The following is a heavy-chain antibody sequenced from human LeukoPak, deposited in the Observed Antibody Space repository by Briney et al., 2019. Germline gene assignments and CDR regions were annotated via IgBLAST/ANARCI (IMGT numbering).Heavy chain of an antibody. D-gene: IGHD2-8*01. CDR2: TSYGGST. CDR1: GGSISNYY. V-gene: IGHV4-59*12. CDR3: ARKGCTNGVCYTRNWFDP. Sequence: SETLSLTCSVSGGSISNYYWGWMRQPPGKGLEWIGYTSYGGSTYYNPSLKSRVTISVDTSKNQFSLKLSSVTAADTAVYYCARKGCTNGVCYTRNWFDPWGQGTLVTVSS. J-gene: IGHJ5*02.